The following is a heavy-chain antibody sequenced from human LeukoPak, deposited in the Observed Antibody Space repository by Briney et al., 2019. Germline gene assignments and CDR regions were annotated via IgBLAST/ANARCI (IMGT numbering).Heavy chain of an antibody. CDR2: IKSKTDGGIT. D-gene: IGHD3-22*01. CDR1: GFTFSNAW. CDR3: TTDSYYYDSSGPFDY. J-gene: IGHJ4*02. V-gene: IGHV3-15*01. Sequence: PGGSLRLSCAASGFTFSNAWMSWVRQAPGKGLEWVGRIKSKTDGGITDYAAPVKGRFTISRDDSKNTLYLQMNSLKAGDTAVYYCTTDSYYYDSSGPFDYWGQGTLVTVSS.